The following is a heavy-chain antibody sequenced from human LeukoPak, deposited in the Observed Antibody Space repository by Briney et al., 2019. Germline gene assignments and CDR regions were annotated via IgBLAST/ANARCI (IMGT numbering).Heavy chain of an antibody. CDR1: GFTFSNYW. Sequence: PGGSLRLSCAASGFTFSNYWMAWVRQAPGKGLEWVANIKHDESERYYVDSVKGRFTISRDNAKNSLYLQMNSLRAEDTAVYYCARRGSGYTEPIDCWGQGTLVTVSS. J-gene: IGHJ4*02. CDR3: ARRGSGYTEPIDC. D-gene: IGHD5-12*01. CDR2: IKHDESER. V-gene: IGHV3-7*01.